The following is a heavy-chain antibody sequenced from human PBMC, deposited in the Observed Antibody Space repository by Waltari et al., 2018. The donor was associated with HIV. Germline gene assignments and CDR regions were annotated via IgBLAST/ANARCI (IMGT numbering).Heavy chain of an antibody. V-gene: IGHV7-4-1*02. J-gene: IGHJ4*02. D-gene: IGHD2-8*01. Sequence: QVRLVQSGSELKKPGDSVKISCRASGYTFIDHAMNWVRRAPGQGFEWMGWINTKTGKPTYAQGFTGRFVFSLDTSVTTAFLQISSLKAEDTAVYYCARTNNGIEDWGQGTLVTVSS. CDR1: GYTFIDHA. CDR2: INTKTGKP. CDR3: ARTNNGIED.